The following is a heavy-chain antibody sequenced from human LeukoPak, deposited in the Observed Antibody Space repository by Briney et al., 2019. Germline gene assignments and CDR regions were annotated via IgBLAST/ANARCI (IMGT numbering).Heavy chain of an antibody. CDR1: GFTFGNFS. D-gene: IGHD2-21*01. Sequence: SGGSLRLSCVASGFTFGNFSMHWVRQRPGKGLEWVSLISWDSSSTYFTDSVKGRFTISRDNTKNSLYLQMNSLTTEDTAFYYCAKDGRQGAYDVWGQGTLVTVS. V-gene: IGHV3-43*01. CDR2: ISWDSSST. CDR3: AKDGRQGAYDV. J-gene: IGHJ3*01.